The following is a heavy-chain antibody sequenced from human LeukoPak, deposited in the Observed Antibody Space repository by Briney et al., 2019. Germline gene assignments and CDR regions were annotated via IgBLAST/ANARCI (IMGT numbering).Heavy chain of an antibody. CDR2: ISRSGSTI. CDR1: GFTFSSYE. V-gene: IGHV3-48*03. J-gene: IGHJ4*02. CDR3: ARVSTGSEYFDY. Sequence: GGSPRLSCAASGFTFSSYEMNWVRQAPGTGLEWVSYISRSGSTIFSADSVKGRFTTSRDNAKNSLFLQMNSLRAEDTAVYYCARVSTGSEYFDYWGQGTLVTVSS.